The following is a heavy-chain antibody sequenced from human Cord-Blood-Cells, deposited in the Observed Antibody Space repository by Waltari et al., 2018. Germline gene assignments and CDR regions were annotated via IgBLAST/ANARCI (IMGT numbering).Heavy chain of an antibody. V-gene: IGHV3-53*01. D-gene: IGHD3-22*01. J-gene: IGHJ4*02. CDR3: ARTHYYYDSSGYYFDY. CDR2: IYSGGST. Sequence: QAPGKGLEWVSVIYSGGSTYYADSVKGRFTISRDNSKNTLYLQMNSLRAEDTAVYYCARTHYYYDSSGYYFDYWGQGTLVTVSS.